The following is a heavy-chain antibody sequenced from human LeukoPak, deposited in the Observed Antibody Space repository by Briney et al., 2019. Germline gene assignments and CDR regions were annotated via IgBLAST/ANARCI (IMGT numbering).Heavy chain of an antibody. D-gene: IGHD3-10*01. V-gene: IGHV1-18*04. Sequence: ASVKVSCKASGYTSTSYGISWVRQAPGQGLEWMGWISAYNGNTNYAQKLQGRVTMTTDTSTSTAYMELRSLRSDDTAVYYCARDHDMVRGVIIRYNWFDPWGQGTLVTVSS. CDR3: ARDHDMVRGVIIRYNWFDP. CDR1: GYTSTSYG. J-gene: IGHJ5*02. CDR2: ISAYNGNT.